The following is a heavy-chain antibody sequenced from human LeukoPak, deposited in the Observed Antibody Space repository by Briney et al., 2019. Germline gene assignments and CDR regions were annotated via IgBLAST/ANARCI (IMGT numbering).Heavy chain of an antibody. Sequence: PSETLSLTCTVSGDSINSSNYYWAWIRQPPGTGLEWIGSTYYSGSTYYNPSLKSRLTISIDASRNQFSLKLTSVTAADTAVYFCVRHGGLVFVVQAFDPWSQGTLVTVSS. D-gene: IGHD2-15*01. CDR2: TYYSGST. J-gene: IGHJ5*02. CDR1: GDSINSSNYY. CDR3: VRHGGLVFVVQAFDP. V-gene: IGHV4-39*01.